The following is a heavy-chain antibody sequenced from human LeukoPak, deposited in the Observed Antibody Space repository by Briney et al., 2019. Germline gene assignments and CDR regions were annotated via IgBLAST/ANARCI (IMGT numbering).Heavy chain of an antibody. J-gene: IGHJ4*02. V-gene: IGHV3-23*01. D-gene: IGHD4-17*01. CDR3: AKDLYGDYVGDY. CDR1: GFTFSSYA. Sequence: PGGSLRLSCAASGFTFSSYAMSWVRQAPGEGLEWVSTNADSVKGRFTISRDNSKITLYLQMNSLRAGDTAVYFCAKDLYGDYVGDYWGQGTLVTVSA.